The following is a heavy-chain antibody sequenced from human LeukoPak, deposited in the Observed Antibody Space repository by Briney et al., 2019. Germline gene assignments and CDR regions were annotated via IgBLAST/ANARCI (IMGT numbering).Heavy chain of an antibody. CDR2: IYSGGST. CDR3: ARDAYRDYYDNSGYYYVGMDV. J-gene: IGHJ6*02. V-gene: IGHV3-53*01. CDR1: GFAVSSNY. D-gene: IGHD3-22*01. Sequence: GGSLRLSCAASGFAVSSNYMNWVRQAPGKGLERVSVIYSGGSTYYADSVKGRFTISRDNSKNTLYLQMHSLRAEDTAMYFCARDAYRDYYDNSGYYYVGMDVWGQGTTVTVSS.